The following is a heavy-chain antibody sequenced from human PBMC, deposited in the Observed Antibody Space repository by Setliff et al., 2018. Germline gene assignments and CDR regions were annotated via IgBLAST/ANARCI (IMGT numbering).Heavy chain of an antibody. CDR2: IYTSGST. CDR3: ARDGLGAFSLRSMDV. Sequence: PSETLSLTCTVSGGYITSGSYYWSWIRQPAGKGLEWIGHIYTSGSTNYNPSLKSRVTISVDTSKNQFSRKLSSVTAADTALYYCARDGLGAFSLRSMDVWGKGTTVTVSS. CDR1: GGYITSGSYY. V-gene: IGHV4-61*09. D-gene: IGHD3-3*02. J-gene: IGHJ6*04.